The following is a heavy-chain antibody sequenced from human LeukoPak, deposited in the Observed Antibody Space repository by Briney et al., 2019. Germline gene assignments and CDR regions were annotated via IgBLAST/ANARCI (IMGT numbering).Heavy chain of an antibody. CDR2: IYHSGST. CDR1: GGSISSYY. V-gene: IGHV4-38-2*02. Sequence: SETLSLTCTVSGGSISSYYWSWIRQPPGKGLEWIGSIYHSGSTYYNPSLKSRVTISVDTSKNQFSLKLSSVTAADTAVYYCARDGDGYCSSTSCYAPDHYYYYMDVWGKGTTVTVSS. J-gene: IGHJ6*03. D-gene: IGHD2-2*03. CDR3: ARDGDGYCSSTSCYAPDHYYYYMDV.